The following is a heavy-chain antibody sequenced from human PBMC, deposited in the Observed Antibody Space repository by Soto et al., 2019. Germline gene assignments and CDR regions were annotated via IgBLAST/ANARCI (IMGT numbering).Heavy chain of an antibody. D-gene: IGHD6-13*01. J-gene: IGHJ4*02. CDR3: AQIGGIAAAGTRSFDY. V-gene: IGHV3-23*01. Sequence: GGSLRLSCAASGFTFSSYAMSWVRQAPGKGLEWVSAISGSGGSTYYADSVKGRFTISRDNSKNTLYLQMNSLRAEDTAVYYCAQIGGIAAAGTRSFDYWGQGTLVTVSS. CDR2: ISGSGGST. CDR1: GFTFSSYA.